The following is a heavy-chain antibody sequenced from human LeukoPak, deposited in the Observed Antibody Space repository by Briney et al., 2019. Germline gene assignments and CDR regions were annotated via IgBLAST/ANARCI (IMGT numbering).Heavy chain of an antibody. CDR2: FDPEDGET. CDR3: EGRGYSGYDYGIDY. Sequence: ASVKVSCKTSGYTLTELSMHWVRQAPGKGLEWMAGFDPEDGETIYAQKFQGRVTMTEDTSTDTAYMELSSLRSEDTAVYYCEGRGYSGYDYGIDYWGQGTLVTVSS. J-gene: IGHJ4*02. V-gene: IGHV1-24*01. D-gene: IGHD5-12*01. CDR1: GYTLTELS.